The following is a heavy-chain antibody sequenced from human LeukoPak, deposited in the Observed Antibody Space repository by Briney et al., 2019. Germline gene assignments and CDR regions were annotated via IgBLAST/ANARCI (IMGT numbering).Heavy chain of an antibody. CDR2: FDPEDGET. D-gene: IGHD7-27*01. CDR3: AHNWGSQGYFDY. V-gene: IGHV1-24*01. CDR1: GYTLTELS. Sequence: GTSVKVSCKVSGYTLTELSMHWVRQAPGKGLEWMGGFDPEDGETIYAQKFQGRVTMTEDTSTDTAYMELSSLRSEDTAVYYCAHNWGSQGYFDYWGQGTLVTVSS. J-gene: IGHJ4*02.